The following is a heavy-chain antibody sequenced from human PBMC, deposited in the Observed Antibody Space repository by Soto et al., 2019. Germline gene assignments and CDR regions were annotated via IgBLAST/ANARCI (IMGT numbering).Heavy chain of an antibody. CDR3: TNRGGGFDH. CDR2: VSGSGGST. CDR1: GFTLSAYA. Sequence: EVQLLESGGGVVQPGGSLRLSCVVSGFTLSAYAMSWVRQAPGKGLEWVSTVSGSGGSTYYADSVRGRFSISRDNSKHTLYLQWSSLRADDTAVYYCTNRGGGFDHWGQGTLVTVSS. V-gene: IGHV3-23*01. D-gene: IGHD3-10*01. J-gene: IGHJ4*02.